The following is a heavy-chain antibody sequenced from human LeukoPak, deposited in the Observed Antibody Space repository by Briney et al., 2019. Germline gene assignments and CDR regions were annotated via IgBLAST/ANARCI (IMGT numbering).Heavy chain of an antibody. D-gene: IGHD2/OR15-2a*01. CDR2: ISNNGGRT. CDR3: ARDEDTSALSEY. CDR1: GFSFGSNT. J-gene: IGHJ4*02. V-gene: IGHV3-23*01. Sequence: GGSLRLSCAGSGFSFGSNTMSWVRQAPGRGLEWVSAISNNGGRTDYADSVKGRFTISRDNSKSTLYLHMDSLRAGDTAVYYCARDEDTSALSEYWGQGTLVTVSS.